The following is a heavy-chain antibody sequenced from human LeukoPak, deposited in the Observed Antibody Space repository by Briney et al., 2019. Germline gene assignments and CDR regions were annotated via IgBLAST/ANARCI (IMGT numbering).Heavy chain of an antibody. J-gene: IGHJ4*02. CDR1: GFTFSSYA. D-gene: IGHD6-13*01. V-gene: IGHV3-23*01. CDR2: ISGSGDT. CDR3: ASNGAAAAGTFDY. Sequence: PGGSLRLSCAASGFTFSSYAMGWVRQAPGKGLEWVSAISGSGDTYYADSVKGRFTISRDNSKNTLYLQMNSLRAEDTAVYYCASNGAAAAGTFDYWGQGTLVTVSS.